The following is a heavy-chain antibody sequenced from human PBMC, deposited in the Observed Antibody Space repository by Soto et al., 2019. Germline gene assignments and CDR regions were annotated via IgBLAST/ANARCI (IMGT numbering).Heavy chain of an antibody. CDR1: GFTFSAHS. V-gene: IGHV3-72*01. D-gene: IGHD1-26*01. J-gene: IGHJ4*02. CDR3: ARVSLVGPSGGRYFDY. CDR2: IKNKANSYTT. Sequence: EVQLVESGGGLVQPGGSLRLSCAASGFTFSAHSMDWVRQAPGKGLEWVGRIKNKANSYTTEYAASVEGRFTISREDSQNSLYLQMTSLKTVDTAVYYCARVSLVGPSGGRYFDYWGQGSQFAVSS.